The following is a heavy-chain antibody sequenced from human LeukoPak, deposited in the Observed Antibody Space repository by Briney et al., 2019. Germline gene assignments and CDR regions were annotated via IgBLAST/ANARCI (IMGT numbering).Heavy chain of an antibody. Sequence: GASVKVSCKASGYTFTSYGISWVRQAPGQGLEWMGWISAYNGNTNYAQKLQGRVTMTTDISTSTAYMELRSLRSDDTAVYYCARGTHKWELTNRFDYWGQGTLVTVSS. V-gene: IGHV1-18*01. CDR2: ISAYNGNT. CDR3: ARGTHKWELTNRFDY. D-gene: IGHD1-26*01. J-gene: IGHJ4*02. CDR1: GYTFTSYG.